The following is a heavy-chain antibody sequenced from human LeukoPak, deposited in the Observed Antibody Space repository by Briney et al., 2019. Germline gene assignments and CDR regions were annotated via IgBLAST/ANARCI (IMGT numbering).Heavy chain of an antibody. V-gene: IGHV1-69*01. J-gene: IGHJ6*04. CDR2: IIPIFGTA. D-gene: IGHD2-2*01. Sequence: SVKVSCKASGGTFSSYAISWVRQAPGQGLEWMGGIIPIFGTANYAQKFQGRVTITADGSTSTAYMELSSLRSEDTAVYYCAREVRDIVVVPAAKYYYYYGMDVWGKGTTVTVSS. CDR3: AREVRDIVVVPAAKYYYYYGMDV. CDR1: GGTFSSYA.